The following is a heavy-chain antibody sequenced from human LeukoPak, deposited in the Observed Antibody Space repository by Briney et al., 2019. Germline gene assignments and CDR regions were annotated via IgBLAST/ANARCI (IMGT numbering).Heavy chain of an antibody. V-gene: IGHV3-30*04. CDR2: ISYDGSNK. CDR1: GFTFSSYA. J-gene: IGHJ4*02. Sequence: PGGSLRLSCAASGFTFSSYAMHWVRQAPGKGLEWVAVISYDGSNKYYADSVKGRFTISRDNSKNTLYLQMNSLRAEDTAVHYCARRSSPDYWGQGTLVTVSS. CDR3: ARRSSPDY. D-gene: IGHD3-10*01.